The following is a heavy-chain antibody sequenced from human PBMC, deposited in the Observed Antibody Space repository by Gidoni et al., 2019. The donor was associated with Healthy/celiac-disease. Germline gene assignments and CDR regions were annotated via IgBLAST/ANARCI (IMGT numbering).Heavy chain of an antibody. D-gene: IGHD1-1*01. V-gene: IGHV3-23*01. J-gene: IGHJ6*02. CDR1: GFTFSSYA. CDR3: AKQLEPSYYYYGMDV. CDR2: ISGSGGST. Sequence: EVQLLDSGGGLVQPGGSLRLPCAAAGFTFSSYAMSWVRQAPGKGLEWVSAISGSGGSTYYADSVKGRFTISRDNSKNTLYLQMNSLRAEDTAVYYCAKQLEPSYYYYGMDVWGQGTTVTVSS.